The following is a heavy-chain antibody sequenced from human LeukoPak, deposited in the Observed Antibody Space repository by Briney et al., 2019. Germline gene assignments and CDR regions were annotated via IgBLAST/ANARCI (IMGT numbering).Heavy chain of an antibody. D-gene: IGHD1-14*01. V-gene: IGHV3-21*01. Sequence: GGSLRLSCAASGFTFSSYSMNWVRQAPGKGLEWVSSISSSSSYIYYADSVKGRFTISRDNAKNSLYLQMNSLRAEDTAVYYCARATGSVYYYYYYMDVWGKGTTVTISS. CDR2: ISSSSSYI. CDR1: GFTFSSYS. CDR3: ARATGSVYYYYYYMDV. J-gene: IGHJ6*03.